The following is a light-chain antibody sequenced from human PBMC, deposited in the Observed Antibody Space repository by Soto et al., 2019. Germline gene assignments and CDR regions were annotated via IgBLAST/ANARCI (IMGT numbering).Light chain of an antibody. V-gene: IGLV1-44*01. CDR1: SCNIGSNA. CDR2: SNN. J-gene: IGLJ2*01. Sequence: QSVLTQPPSASVTPGQTVTISCSGTSCNIGSNAVNWYQQLPGSTPKVLIYSNNQRPSGVSDRFSGSKSGTSASLAISGLQSEDEADYYCASWDDSLNVVVFGGGTKLTVL. CDR3: ASWDDSLNVVV.